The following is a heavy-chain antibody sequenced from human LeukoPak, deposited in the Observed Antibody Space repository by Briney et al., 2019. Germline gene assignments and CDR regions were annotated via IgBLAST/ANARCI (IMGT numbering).Heavy chain of an antibody. CDR2: INQDGSEK. D-gene: IGHD2-2*01. CDR3: ARKIKGNCGSTSCSQIYYYYGMDV. J-gene: IGHJ6*04. CDR1: GFTSSYYW. Sequence: PGGSLRLSCAASGFTSSYYWMSWVRQAPGKGLEWVANINQDGSEKYYVDSVRGRFTISRDNAKNSLYLQMNSLRAEDTAVYYCARKIKGNCGSTSCSQIYYYYGMDVWGKGTTVTVSS. V-gene: IGHV3-7*03.